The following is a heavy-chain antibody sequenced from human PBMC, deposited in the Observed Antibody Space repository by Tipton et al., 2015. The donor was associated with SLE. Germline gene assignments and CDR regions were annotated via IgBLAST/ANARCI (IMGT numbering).Heavy chain of an antibody. CDR3: ARGYSSSWYYSHY. Sequence: QLVQSGAEVKKPGASVKVSCKASGYTFTDYYMHWLRQAPGQGLEWMGWINPNSGGTNYAQKFQGWVTMTRDTSISTAYMELSRLRSDDTAVYYCARGYSSSWYYSHYWGQGTLVTVSS. CDR1: GYTFTDYY. J-gene: IGHJ4*02. D-gene: IGHD6-13*01. V-gene: IGHV1-2*04. CDR2: INPNSGGT.